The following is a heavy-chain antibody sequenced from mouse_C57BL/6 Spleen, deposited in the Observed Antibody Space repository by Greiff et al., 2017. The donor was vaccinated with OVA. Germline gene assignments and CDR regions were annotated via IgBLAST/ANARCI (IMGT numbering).Heavy chain of an antibody. J-gene: IGHJ1*03. Sequence: VQLQQSGAELARPGASVKLSCKASGYTFTSYGISWVKQRTGQGLEWIGEIYPRSGNTYYNEKFKGKATLTADKSSSTAYMELRSLTSEDSAVYFCAREKVTTVWYFDVWGTGTTVTVSS. D-gene: IGHD1-1*01. CDR3: AREKVTTVWYFDV. CDR2: IYPRSGNT. V-gene: IGHV1-81*01. CDR1: GYTFTSYG.